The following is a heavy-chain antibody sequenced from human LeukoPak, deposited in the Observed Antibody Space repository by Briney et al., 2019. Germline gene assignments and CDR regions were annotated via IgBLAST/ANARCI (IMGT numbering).Heavy chain of an antibody. CDR2: IAHEVSNK. CDR1: GFTFSSYG. J-gene: IGHJ6*02. D-gene: IGHD2-21*01. V-gene: IGHV3-30*18. Sequence: GGSLRLSCAASGFTFSSYGMHWVRQAPGKGLEWVAVIAHEVSNKHYVDSVKGRFTISRDNSENTLYLQMNSLRAEGTAVDYCAKDGGYCGGHCYSYGMDVWGQGTTVTVSS. CDR3: AKDGGYCGGHCYSYGMDV.